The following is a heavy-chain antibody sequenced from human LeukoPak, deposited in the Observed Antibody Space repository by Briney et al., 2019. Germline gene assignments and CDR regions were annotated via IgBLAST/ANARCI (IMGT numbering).Heavy chain of an antibody. CDR3: ARDLREKESTTVTSL. CDR2: ISYDGSNK. V-gene: IGHV3-30-3*01. J-gene: IGHJ4*02. Sequence: GGSLRLSCAASGFTFSSYAMHWVRQAPGKGLEWVAVISYDGSNKYYADSVKGRFTISRDNSKNTLYLQMNSLRAEDTAVYYCARDLREKESTTVTSLWGQGTLVTVSS. D-gene: IGHD4-17*01. CDR1: GFTFSSYA.